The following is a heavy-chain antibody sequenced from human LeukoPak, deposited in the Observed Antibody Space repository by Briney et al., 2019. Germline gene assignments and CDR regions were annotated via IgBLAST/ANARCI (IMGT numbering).Heavy chain of an antibody. Sequence: GGSLRLSCAVSGITLSNYGMSWVRQAPGKGLEWVAGISGSGGSTNYADSVKGRFTISRDNPKNTLYPQMNILRAEDTAVYFCAKRGVVIRVILVGFHKEAYYFDSWGQGALVTVSS. D-gene: IGHD3-22*01. CDR1: GITLSNYG. CDR3: AKRGVVIRVILVGFHKEAYYFDS. J-gene: IGHJ4*02. V-gene: IGHV3-23*01. CDR2: ISGSGGST.